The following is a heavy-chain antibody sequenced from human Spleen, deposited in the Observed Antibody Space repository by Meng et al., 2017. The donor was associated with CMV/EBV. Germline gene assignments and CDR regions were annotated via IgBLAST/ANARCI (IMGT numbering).Heavy chain of an antibody. D-gene: IGHD6-6*01. CDR1: GFTFDDYT. Sequence: GGSLRLSCAASGFTFDDYTLHWVRQAPGKGLEWVSLISWDGGSTYYADSVKGRFTISRDNSKNSLYLQMNSLRTEDTALYYCAKAGYSSSLGIDYWGQGTLVTVSS. J-gene: IGHJ4*02. CDR3: AKAGYSSSLGIDY. CDR2: ISWDGGST. V-gene: IGHV3-43*01.